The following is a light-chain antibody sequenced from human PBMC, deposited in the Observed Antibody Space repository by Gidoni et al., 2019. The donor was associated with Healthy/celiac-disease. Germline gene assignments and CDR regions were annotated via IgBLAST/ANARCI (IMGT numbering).Light chain of an antibody. CDR2: GAS. V-gene: IGKV3-20*01. J-gene: IGKJ1*01. CDR1: QSVSSSY. CDR3: QQYGSSSWT. Sequence: EIVLTQSQGTLSLSPGERATLSCRASQSVSSSYLAWYQPKPGQAPRLLIYGASSRATGIPDRFSGSWSGTDFTLTISRLEPEDFAVYYCQQYGSSSWTFGQGTKVEIK.